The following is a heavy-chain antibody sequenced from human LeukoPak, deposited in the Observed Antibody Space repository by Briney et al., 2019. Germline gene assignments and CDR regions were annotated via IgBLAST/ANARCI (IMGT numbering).Heavy chain of an antibody. J-gene: IGHJ4*02. D-gene: IGHD3-10*01. Sequence: GGSLGLSCAASGFTFSSDGMHWVRQAPGKGLEWVAFIRYDGSNKYYADSVKGRFTISRDNSKNTLYLQMNSLRAEDTAVYYCANLWFGELFRADYWGQGTLVTVSS. CDR3: ANLWFGELFRADY. CDR1: GFTFSSDG. CDR2: IRYDGSNK. V-gene: IGHV3-30*02.